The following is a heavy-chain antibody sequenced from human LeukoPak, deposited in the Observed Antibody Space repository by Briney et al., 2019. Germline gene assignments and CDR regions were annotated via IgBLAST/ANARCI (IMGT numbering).Heavy chain of an antibody. V-gene: IGHV4-39*01. CDR2: IDHSGST. D-gene: IGHD2-21*02. CDR3: ASQAYCGGDCYNDY. Sequence: IRQPPRKGLEWIGEIDHSGSTYYNPSLKSRVTIAVDMSKNQFSLKLSSVTAADTAVYYCASQAYCGGDCYNDYWGQGILVTVSS. J-gene: IGHJ4*02.